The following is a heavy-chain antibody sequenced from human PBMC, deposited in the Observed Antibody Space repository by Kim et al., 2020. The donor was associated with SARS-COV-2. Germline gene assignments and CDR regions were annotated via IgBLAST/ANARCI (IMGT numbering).Heavy chain of an antibody. D-gene: IGHD6-13*01. V-gene: IGHV3-30*04. J-gene: IGHJ6*02. Sequence: GGSLRLSCAASGFTFSSYAMHWVRQAPGKGLEWLAVISYDGSNKYYADSVKGRFTISRDNSKNTLYLQMNSLRAEDTAVYYCARDKKGSSWLQYYYYYGMDVWGQGTTVTVSS. CDR3: ARDKKGSSWLQYYYYYGMDV. CDR1: GFTFSSYA. CDR2: ISYDGSNK.